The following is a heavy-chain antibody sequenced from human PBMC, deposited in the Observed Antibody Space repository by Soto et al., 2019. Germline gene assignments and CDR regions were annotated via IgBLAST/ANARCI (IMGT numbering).Heavy chain of an antibody. CDR3: AKRGYYYGMDV. CDR1: GCSCIGYC. Sequence: RNWWRGAGCSCIGYCGGWVSQSPGKGLEWMGIIYPGDSDTRYSPSFQGQVTISADKSISTAYLQWSSLKASDTAMYYCAKRGYYYGMDVWGEGTTVTVSS. J-gene: IGHJ6*04. V-gene: IGHV5-51*01. CDR2: IYPGDSDT.